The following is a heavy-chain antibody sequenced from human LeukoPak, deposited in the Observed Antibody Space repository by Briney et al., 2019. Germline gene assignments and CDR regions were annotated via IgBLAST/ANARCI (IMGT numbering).Heavy chain of an antibody. D-gene: IGHD3-16*02. J-gene: IGHJ4*02. Sequence: PGGSLRLSCAASGFTFSSYGMHWVRQAPGKGLEWVAVIWYDGSNKYYADSVKGRFTISRDNSKSTLYLQMNSLRAEDTAVYYCAKEGQFDDYVWGSYRFRSLYYFDYWGQGTLVTVSS. CDR3: AKEGQFDDYVWGSYRFRSLYYFDY. CDR2: IWYDGSNK. CDR1: GFTFSSYG. V-gene: IGHV3-33*06.